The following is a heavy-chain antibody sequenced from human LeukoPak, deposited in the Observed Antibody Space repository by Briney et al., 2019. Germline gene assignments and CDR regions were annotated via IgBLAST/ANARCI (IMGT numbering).Heavy chain of an antibody. J-gene: IGHJ5*02. Sequence: GSLRLSCAASGFTFSSYSMNWVRQAPGKGLEWIGSIDNSGSTYYNPSLKSRVSISVDTSKDQLSLQLSSVTAADTAVYYCARPPGIAAAWFDPWGQGTLVTVSS. CDR2: IDNSGST. CDR1: GFTFSSYSMN. D-gene: IGHD6-25*01. CDR3: ARPPGIAAAWFDP. V-gene: IGHV4-39*01.